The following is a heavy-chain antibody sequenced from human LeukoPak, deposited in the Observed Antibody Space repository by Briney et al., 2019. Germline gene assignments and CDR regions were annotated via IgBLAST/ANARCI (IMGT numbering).Heavy chain of an antibody. CDR3: STLLHPGNYYYGMAV. Sequence: GGSLRLSCAASGFSFSGYSINSVRQAPGTGLEWVSSISPSRSYIYYADSVKGRFTNSRDNAKNSLYLQMNSLRAKDTAVYYCSTLLHPGNYYYGMAVWGQGTTVTVSS. V-gene: IGHV3-21*06. J-gene: IGHJ6*02. D-gene: IGHD5-18*01. CDR2: ISPSRSYI. CDR1: GFSFSGYS.